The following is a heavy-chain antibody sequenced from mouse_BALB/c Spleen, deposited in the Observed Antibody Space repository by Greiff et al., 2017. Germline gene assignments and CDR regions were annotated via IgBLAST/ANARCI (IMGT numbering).Heavy chain of an antibody. CDR3: ASFDGDFPGFAY. J-gene: IGHJ3*01. V-gene: IGHV1-55*01. D-gene: IGHD2-13*01. Sequence: QVQLQQPGAELVKPGTSVKLSCKASGYNFTSYWINWVKLRPGQGLEWIGDIYPGSGSTNYNEKFKSKTTLTVDTSSSTAYMQLSSLASEDSAFYYCASFDGDFPGFAYWGQGTLVTVSA. CDR2: IYPGSGST. CDR1: GYNFTSYW.